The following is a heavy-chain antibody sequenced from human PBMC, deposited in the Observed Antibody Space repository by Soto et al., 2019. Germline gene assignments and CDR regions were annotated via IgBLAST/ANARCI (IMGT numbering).Heavy chain of an antibody. Sequence: EVQLVESGGGLVKPGGSLRLSCAASGFTFSSYSMNWVRQAPGKELEWVSSISSSSSYIYYADSVKGRFTISRDNAKNSLYLQMNSLRAEDTAVYYCARDSDWDIVVVPAASDYWGQGTLVTVSS. D-gene: IGHD2-2*01. V-gene: IGHV3-21*01. CDR1: GFTFSSYS. CDR3: ARDSDWDIVVVPAASDY. CDR2: ISSSSSYI. J-gene: IGHJ4*02.